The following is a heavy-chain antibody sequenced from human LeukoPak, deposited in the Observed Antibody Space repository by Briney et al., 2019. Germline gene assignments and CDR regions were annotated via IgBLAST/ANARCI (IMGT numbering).Heavy chain of an antibody. CDR1: GFTFDDYA. Sequence: GGSLRLSYAASGFTFDDYAVHWVRQAPGKGLEWVSGISWNSGSIGYADSVKGRFTISRDNAKNSLYLQMNSLRAEDTALYYCAKDQGYGSYYYYGMDVWGQGTTVTASS. CDR2: ISWNSGSI. D-gene: IGHD6-13*01. CDR3: AKDQGYGSYYYYGMDV. J-gene: IGHJ6*02. V-gene: IGHV3-9*01.